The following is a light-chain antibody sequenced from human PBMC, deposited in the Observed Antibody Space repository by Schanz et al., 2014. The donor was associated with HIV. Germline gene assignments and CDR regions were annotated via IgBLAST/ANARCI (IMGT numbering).Light chain of an antibody. CDR1: SSDVGGYNY. CDR2: EVN. V-gene: IGLV2-8*01. CDR3: SSYAGSNNHVI. Sequence: QSALTQPPSASGSPGQSVTISCTGTSSDVGGYNYVSWYQQYPGKAPKLMIYEVNKRPSGVPDRFSGSKSGNTASLTVSGLQAEDEADYYCSSYAGSNNHVIFGGGTKLTVL. J-gene: IGLJ2*01.